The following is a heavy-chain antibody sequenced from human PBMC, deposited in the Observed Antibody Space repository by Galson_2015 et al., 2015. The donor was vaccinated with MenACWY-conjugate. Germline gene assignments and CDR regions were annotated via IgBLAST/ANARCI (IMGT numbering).Heavy chain of an antibody. D-gene: IGHD3-22*01. CDR1: GFTFSRYW. CDR3: ASEDYYYDSSSRRKLSMDY. J-gene: IGHJ4*02. V-gene: IGHV3-7*03. Sequence: SLRLSCAVSGFTFSRYWMHWVRQAPGKGLEWVADIKPDGSVKYYADSVKGRFTISRDNVKNSLYLQMNSLRAEDTAVYYCASEDYYYDSSSRRKLSMDYWGQGTLVTVSS. CDR2: IKPDGSVK.